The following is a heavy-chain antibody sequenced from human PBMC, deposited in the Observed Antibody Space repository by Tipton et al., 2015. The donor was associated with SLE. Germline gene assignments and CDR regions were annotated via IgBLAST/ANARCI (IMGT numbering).Heavy chain of an antibody. CDR3: ARVSRFLEMGYFDY. J-gene: IGHJ4*02. CDR1: GGSISSGGYS. V-gene: IGHV4-30-2*01. Sequence: TLSLTCAVSGGSISSGGYSWSWIRQPPGKGLEWIGYIYHSGSTYYNPSLKSRVTISVDRSKNQFSLKLSSVTAADTAVYYCARVSRFLEMGYFDYWGQGTLVTVSS. CDR2: IYHSGST. D-gene: IGHD3-3*01.